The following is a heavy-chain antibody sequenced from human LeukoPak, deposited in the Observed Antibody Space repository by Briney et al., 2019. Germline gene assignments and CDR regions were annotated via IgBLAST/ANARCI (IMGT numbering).Heavy chain of an antibody. D-gene: IGHD2-15*01. CDR2: ISNSGST. CDR1: GDSISSYY. Sequence: SETLSLTCTVSGDSISSYYWNWIRQTPGKGLEWIGYISNSGSTDYNPSLKSRVTISIDASQNQFSLKLNSVTADDTGAYYCARGGGCRSFSRDFDRWGQGALVTVSS. J-gene: IGHJ4*02. V-gene: IGHV4-59*01. CDR3: ARGGGCRSFSRDFDR.